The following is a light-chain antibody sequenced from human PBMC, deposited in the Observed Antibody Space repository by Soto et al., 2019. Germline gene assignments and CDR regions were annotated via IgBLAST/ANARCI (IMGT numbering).Light chain of an antibody. Sequence: QSVLTQPPSVSGAPGQRVTISCTGSSSNIGAGYDVHWYQQLPGTAPKLLIYGNSNQPSGVPDRFSGSKSGTSASLAITGLQAEDEADYYCQSYDSSRSGYVVFGGGTKLTVL. CDR1: SSNIGAGYD. CDR2: GNS. J-gene: IGLJ2*01. V-gene: IGLV1-40*01. CDR3: QSYDSSRSGYVV.